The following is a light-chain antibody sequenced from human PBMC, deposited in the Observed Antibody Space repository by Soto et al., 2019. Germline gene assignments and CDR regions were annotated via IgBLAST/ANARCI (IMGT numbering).Light chain of an antibody. J-gene: IGKJ1*01. CDR1: QSISDL. V-gene: IGKV1-5*01. CDR3: QQYETFSGT. Sequence: DIQLTQSPSTLSASVGDRVTITCRASQSISDLLAWYHQKPGKAPKLLIYDASALPRGVPSRFSGSGSGTKFTITIASLQTDDFATYDCQQYETFSGTFGPGTKVDIK. CDR2: DAS.